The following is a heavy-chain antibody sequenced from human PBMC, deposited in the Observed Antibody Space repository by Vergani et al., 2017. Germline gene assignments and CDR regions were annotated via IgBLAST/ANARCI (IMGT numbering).Heavy chain of an antibody. CDR1: GFTFDDYT. CDR3: VKEKDYDFWSGPYFDY. V-gene: IGHV3-64D*06. J-gene: IGHJ4*02. Sequence: EVQLVESGGGLVQPGGSLRLSCAASGFTFDDYTMHWVRQAPGKGLEWVSLISSNGGSTYYADSVKGRFTISRDNSKNTLYLQMSSLRAEDTAVYYCVKEKDYDFWSGPYFDYWGQGTLVTVSS. D-gene: IGHD3-3*01. CDR2: ISSNGGST.